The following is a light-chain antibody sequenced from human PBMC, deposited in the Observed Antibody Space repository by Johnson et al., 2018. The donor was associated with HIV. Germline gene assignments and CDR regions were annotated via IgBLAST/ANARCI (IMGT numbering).Light chain of an antibody. J-gene: IGLJ1*01. Sequence: QPVLTQPPSVSAAPGQKVTISCSGSSSNIGNNYVSWYQQLPGTAPKLLIYDHNKRPSGIPDRFSGSKSGTSATLGITGLQTGDEADYYCGTWDSSLSVYVFGTGTKVTVL. CDR3: GTWDSSLSVYV. CDR1: SSNIGNNY. V-gene: IGLV1-51*01. CDR2: DHN.